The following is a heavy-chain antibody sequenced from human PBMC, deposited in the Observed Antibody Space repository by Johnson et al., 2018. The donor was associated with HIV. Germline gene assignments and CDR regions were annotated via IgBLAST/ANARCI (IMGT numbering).Heavy chain of an antibody. Sequence: VQLVESGGGVVQPGGSRRLSCAAFGFTFSNYGMHWVRLAPGKGLEWVAFIRHDGNNKYYADSVKGRFTISRDNSKNTLSLQMNSLRVEDTAVYYCAKPVVPAGDDLDMYEFAFYIWGQGTMVTVS. D-gene: IGHD2-2*01. CDR1: GFTFSNYG. CDR2: IRHDGNNK. V-gene: IGHV3-30*02. CDR3: AKPVVPAGDDLDMYEFAFYI. J-gene: IGHJ3*02.